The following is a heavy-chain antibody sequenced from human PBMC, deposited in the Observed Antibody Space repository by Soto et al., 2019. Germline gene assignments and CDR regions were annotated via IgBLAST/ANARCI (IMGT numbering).Heavy chain of an antibody. CDR1: GFSFSSHG. CDR2: LWSDGNSK. Sequence: QVQLVESGGNVVQPGWSLRLSCAASGFSFSSHGMHWVRQAPGKGLEWVAHLWSDGNSKYYADSVKGRFTIYRELSKNTLYLQMNSLGAEDTAVYYCARDAQQLANSGMDVGGQGTTVTVSS. CDR3: ARDAQQLANSGMDV. J-gene: IGHJ6*02. D-gene: IGHD6-13*01. V-gene: IGHV3-33*01.